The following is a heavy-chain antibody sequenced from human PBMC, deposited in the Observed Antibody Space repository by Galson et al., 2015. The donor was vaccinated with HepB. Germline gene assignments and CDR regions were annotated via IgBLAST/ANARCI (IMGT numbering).Heavy chain of an antibody. CDR3: TTDVYFSSYWSWIDP. D-gene: IGHD2-2*01. Sequence: SLRLSCAATGFSFNNVWMNWVRQAPGKGLEWVGRIKSKTGGGTTEYAAPVKGRFTISREDSKNTLYLQMNSLKTDDTAVYYCTTDVYFSSYWSWIDPWGQGTLVTVSS. V-gene: IGHV3-15*01. CDR2: IKSKTGGGTT. CDR1: GFSFNNVW. J-gene: IGHJ5*02.